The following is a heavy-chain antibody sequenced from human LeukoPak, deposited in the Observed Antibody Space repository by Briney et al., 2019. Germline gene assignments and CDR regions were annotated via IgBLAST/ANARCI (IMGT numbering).Heavy chain of an antibody. D-gene: IGHD2-15*01. Sequence: PSETLSLTCTVSGGSISSSSYYWGWIRQTPGKGLEWIGSIYYSGSTYYNPSLKSRVTISVDTSKNQFSLKLSSVTAADTAVYYCARGKRYSAFDIWGQGTMVTVSS. J-gene: IGHJ3*02. V-gene: IGHV4-39*01. CDR1: GGSISSSSYY. CDR3: ARGKRYSAFDI. CDR2: IYYSGST.